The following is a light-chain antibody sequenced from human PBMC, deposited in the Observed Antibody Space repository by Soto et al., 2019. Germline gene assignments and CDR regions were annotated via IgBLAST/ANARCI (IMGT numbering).Light chain of an antibody. Sequence: DIQMTQSPSSLSASVGDSVTITCQASQGISTYVNWYQQKAGKAPQYLIQAASILQSGVPSRFSGSGSGTEFILTINNLQPEDFASYFCLQVYSFPRTFGLGTKVEI. CDR1: QGISTY. CDR3: LQVYSFPRT. CDR2: AAS. V-gene: IGKV1-39*01. J-gene: IGKJ1*01.